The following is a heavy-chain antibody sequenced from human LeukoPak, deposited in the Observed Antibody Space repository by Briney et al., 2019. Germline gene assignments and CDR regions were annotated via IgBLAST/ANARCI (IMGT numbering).Heavy chain of an antibody. J-gene: IGHJ6*04. CDR3: AELGITMIGGV. D-gene: IGHD3-10*02. Sequence: GGSLRLSCAASGFTFDDYGMSWVRQAPGKGLEWVSGINWNGGSTGYADSVKGRFTISRDNAKNSLYLQMNSLRAEDTAVYYCAELGITMIGGVWGKGTTVTISS. V-gene: IGHV3-20*04. CDR1: GFTFDDYG. CDR2: INWNGGST.